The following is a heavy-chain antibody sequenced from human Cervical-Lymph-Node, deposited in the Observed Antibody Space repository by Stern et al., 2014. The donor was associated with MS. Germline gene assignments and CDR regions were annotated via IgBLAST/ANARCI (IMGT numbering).Heavy chain of an antibody. CDR3: AYRGKTGSFDS. V-gene: IGHV2-5*02. CDR1: GFALSATGVG. D-gene: IGHD7-27*01. CDR2: LYWVDDK. Sequence: ESGPPLVKHTQTLTLTCTFSGFALSATGVGVGWIRQPPGKALEWLALLYWVDDKLYSPSLQSRLTLIKDTSKSQVVLTMTNVDPVDTGTYYCAYRGKTGSFDSWGQGALVTVSS. J-gene: IGHJ4*02.